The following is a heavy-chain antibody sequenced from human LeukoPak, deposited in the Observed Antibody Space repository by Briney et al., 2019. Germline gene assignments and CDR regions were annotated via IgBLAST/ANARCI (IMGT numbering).Heavy chain of an antibody. CDR3: ARSPHILTGENFDH. D-gene: IGHD3-9*01. CDR1: GYTFTGYY. V-gene: IGHV1-2*02. Sequence: ASVKVSCKASGYTFTGYYMHWVRQAPGQGLEWMGWINPNHGDTNYAQKFQDRVSMTRDTSISTAYMHLSRLRSDDTAVYYCARSPHILTGENFDHWGQGTLLTVSS. J-gene: IGHJ4*02. CDR2: INPNHGDT.